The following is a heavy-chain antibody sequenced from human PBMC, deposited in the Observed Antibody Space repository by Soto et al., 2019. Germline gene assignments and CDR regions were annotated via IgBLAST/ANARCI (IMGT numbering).Heavy chain of an antibody. D-gene: IGHD2-2*01. V-gene: IGHV1-2*04. CDR1: GYTFTGYY. CDR3: ARGVQDIVVVPAAENWFDP. J-gene: IGHJ5*02. CDR2: INPNSGGT. Sequence: QVQLVQSGAEVKKPGASVKVSCKASGYTFTGYYMHWVRQAPGQGLEWMGWINPNSGGTNYAQKFQGWVTMTRDTSISTAYMELSRLRSEDTAVYYCARGVQDIVVVPAAENWFDPWGQGTLVTVSS.